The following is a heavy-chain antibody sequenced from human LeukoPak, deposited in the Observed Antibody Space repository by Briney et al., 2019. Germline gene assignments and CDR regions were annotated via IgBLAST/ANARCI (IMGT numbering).Heavy chain of an antibody. CDR2: IYHSGST. J-gene: IGHJ4*02. V-gene: IGHV4-4*02. Sequence: PSETLSLTCAVSGGSISSSNWWCWVRQPPGKGLEWIGEIYHSGSTNYNPSLKSRVTISVDKSKHQFSLKLSSVAAADTAVYYCARVSAKAVAGTLRDYWGQGTLVTVSS. CDR3: ARVSAKAVAGTLRDY. D-gene: IGHD6-19*01. CDR1: GGSISSSNW.